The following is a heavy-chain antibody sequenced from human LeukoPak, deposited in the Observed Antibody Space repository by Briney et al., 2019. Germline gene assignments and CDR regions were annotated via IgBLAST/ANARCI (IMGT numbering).Heavy chain of an antibody. D-gene: IGHD2-15*01. CDR2: IYSGGST. CDR3: AREMADNEYCSGGTCPLDY. CDR1: GFTVSSNY. J-gene: IGHJ4*02. V-gene: IGHV3-66*01. Sequence: GGSLRLSCAASGFTVSSNYMSWVRQAPGKGLEWVSVIYSGGSTYYADSVKGRFTISRDNSKNTLYLQMNSLRAEDTAVYYCAREMADNEYCSGGTCPLDYWGQGTLVTVSS.